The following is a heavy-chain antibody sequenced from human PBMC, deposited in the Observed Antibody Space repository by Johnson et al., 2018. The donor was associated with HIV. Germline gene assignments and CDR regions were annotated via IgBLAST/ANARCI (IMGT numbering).Heavy chain of an antibody. J-gene: IGHJ3*02. Sequence: EVQLVESGGGLVQPGGSLRLSCAASGFTVSSNYMSWVRQAPGKGLEWVSVIYSDGNTYYADSVTGRFTISRDNSKNTLYLQMTSLRAEDTAVYYCARERRPWGPDAFDIWGQGTMVTVSS. V-gene: IGHV3-66*02. CDR2: IYSDGNT. CDR3: ARERRPWGPDAFDI. CDR1: GFTVSSNY. D-gene: IGHD3-16*01.